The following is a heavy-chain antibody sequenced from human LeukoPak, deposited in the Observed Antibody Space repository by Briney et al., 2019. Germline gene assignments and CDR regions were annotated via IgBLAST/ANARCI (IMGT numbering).Heavy chain of an antibody. D-gene: IGHD1-14*01. CDR2: IKQDGSEK. Sequence: PGGSLRLSCAASGFTFSSYWMSWVRQAPGKGLEWVANIKQDGSEKYYVDSVKGRFTISRDNAKNSLYLQMNSLRAEDTAVYYCARDGTGLNHHYYFDYWGQGTLVTVSS. J-gene: IGHJ4*02. CDR1: GFTFSSYW. CDR3: ARDGTGLNHHYYFDY. V-gene: IGHV3-7*01.